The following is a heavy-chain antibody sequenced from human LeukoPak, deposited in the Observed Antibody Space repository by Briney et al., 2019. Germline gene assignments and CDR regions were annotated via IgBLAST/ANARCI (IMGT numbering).Heavy chain of an antibody. CDR2: IYNSGST. V-gene: IGHV4-39*07. CDR3: ARAYSSSWYFNWFDP. CDR1: DGSISTSTYY. J-gene: IGHJ5*02. D-gene: IGHD6-13*01. Sequence: PSETLSLTCTVSDGSISTSTYYWGWIRQPPGKGLEWIGTIYNSGSTYYNASLESRVTISVDTSKNQFSLKLSSVTAADTAVYYCARAYSSSWYFNWFDPWGQGTLVTVSS.